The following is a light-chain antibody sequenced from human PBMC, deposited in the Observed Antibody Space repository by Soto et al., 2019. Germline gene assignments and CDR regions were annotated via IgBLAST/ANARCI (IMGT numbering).Light chain of an antibody. CDR3: NHFGSLPET. V-gene: IGKV3-20*01. CDR2: SAS. Sequence: EVVLTQSPGTLSLSPGERVTLSCRASQSVASSYLAWYQQKPGRAPRLLFYSASSRATGIPDRFSGSGSGTAFTLTISRLEPEDFAVSYCNHFGSLPETFGQGTNVE. J-gene: IGKJ1*01. CDR1: QSVASSY.